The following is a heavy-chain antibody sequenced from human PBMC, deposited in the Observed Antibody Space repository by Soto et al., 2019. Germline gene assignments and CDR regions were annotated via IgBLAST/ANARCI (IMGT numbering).Heavy chain of an antibody. CDR3: ARDGLYCTYANCRGDAYDV. V-gene: IGHV3-7*04. J-gene: IGHJ3*01. Sequence: EVQLVGSGGGLVQPGGSLRLSCVASGFTFRTYWMTWVRQAPGKGLEWVANIKQDGSEKYYVDSVRGRFAIYRANAEDSLYLQMNSLRVEDTAVYYCARDGLYCTYANCRGDAYDVWDQGTMVTVSS. CDR1: GFTFRTYW. D-gene: IGHD2-8*01. CDR2: IKQDGSEK.